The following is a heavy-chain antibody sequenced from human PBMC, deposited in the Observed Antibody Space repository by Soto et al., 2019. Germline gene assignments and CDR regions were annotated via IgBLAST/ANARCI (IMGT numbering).Heavy chain of an antibody. D-gene: IGHD2-15*01. V-gene: IGHV4-39*07. J-gene: IGHJ4*02. CDR3: VGAASSFDY. CDR2: IYYGGST. CDR1: GASIDNGDHY. Sequence: PSETLSLTCTVSGASIDNGDHYWGWIRQAPGKGLEWIGTIYYGGSTNYNPSLKSRVTISVDTSKNQFSLKLSSVTAADTAVYYCVGAASSFDYWGQGTLVTVSS.